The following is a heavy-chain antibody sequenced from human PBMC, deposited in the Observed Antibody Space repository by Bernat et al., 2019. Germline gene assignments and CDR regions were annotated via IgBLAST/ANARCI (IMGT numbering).Heavy chain of an antibody. V-gene: IGHV3-30-3*01. CDR1: GFTFSSYA. CDR3: AKDVRYSSGWYVGAFGI. J-gene: IGHJ3*02. Sequence: QVQLVESGGGVVQPGRSLRLSCAASGFTFSSYAMHWVRQAPGKGLEWVAVISYDGSNKYYADSVKGRFTISRDNAKNSLYLQMNSLRAEDTALYYCAKDVRYSSGWYVGAFGIWGQGTMVTVSS. CDR2: ISYDGSNK. D-gene: IGHD6-19*01.